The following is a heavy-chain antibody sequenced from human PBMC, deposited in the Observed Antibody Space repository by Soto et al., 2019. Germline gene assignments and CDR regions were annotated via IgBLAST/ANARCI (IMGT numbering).Heavy chain of an antibody. CDR2: IDPSDSYT. D-gene: IGHD3-22*01. V-gene: IGHV5-10-1*01. CDR1: GYSFTSYW. J-gene: IGHJ3*02. Sequence: PGESLKISCKGSGYSFTSYWISWVRQMPGKGLEWMGRIDPSDSYTNYSPSFQGHVTISADKSISTAYLQWSSLKASDTAMYYCARHGDECYYDSSGQDAFDIWGQGTMVTVS. CDR3: ARHGDECYYDSSGQDAFDI.